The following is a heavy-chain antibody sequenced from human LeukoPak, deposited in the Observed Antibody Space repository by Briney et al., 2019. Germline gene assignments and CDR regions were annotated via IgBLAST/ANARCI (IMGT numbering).Heavy chain of an antibody. V-gene: IGHV4-59*01. Sequence: SVTLSLTCAVSGGSISRYYWNWIRQPPGKGLEWIGYIFYSGSTSYNPSLKSRVTISVDTSKNQFSLKLSSVTAADTAVYYCARGIHSSSWFRVDPWGQGTLVTVSS. CDR3: ARGIHSSSWFRVDP. CDR1: GGSISRYY. D-gene: IGHD6-13*01. J-gene: IGHJ5*02. CDR2: IFYSGST.